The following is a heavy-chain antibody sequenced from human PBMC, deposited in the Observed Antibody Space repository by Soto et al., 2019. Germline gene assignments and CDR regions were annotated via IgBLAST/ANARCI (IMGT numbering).Heavy chain of an antibody. CDR2: ISGSGGST. V-gene: IGHV3-23*01. J-gene: IGHJ6*03. Sequence: GGSLRLSCAASGFTFSSYAMSWVRQAPGKGLEWVSAISGSGGSTYYADSVKGRFTISRDNSKNTLYLQMNSLRAEDTAVYYCAKGGFNGYDILTGYYNYYYYYYMDVWGKGTTVTVSS. D-gene: IGHD3-9*01. CDR3: AKGGFNGYDILTGYYNYYYYYYMDV. CDR1: GFTFSSYA.